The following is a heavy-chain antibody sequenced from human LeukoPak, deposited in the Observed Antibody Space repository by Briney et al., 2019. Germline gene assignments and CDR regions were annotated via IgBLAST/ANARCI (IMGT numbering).Heavy chain of an antibody. J-gene: IGHJ4*02. V-gene: IGHV3-7*01. CDR1: GWIFSCFW. Sequence: PGGCLTLCGIASGWIFSCFWMTCVRLATGKGLEWVANINQDGSEKYYVDSVKGRFTISRDNAKNSLYLQMNSLRAEDTAVYYCASGGHVDYCGQGTLVTVSS. CDR2: INQDGSEK. CDR3: ASGGHVDY. D-gene: IGHD3-16*01.